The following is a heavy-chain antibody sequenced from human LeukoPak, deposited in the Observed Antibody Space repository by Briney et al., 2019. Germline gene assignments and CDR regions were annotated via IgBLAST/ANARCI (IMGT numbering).Heavy chain of an antibody. V-gene: IGHV3-30*02. CDR3: AKGGEYYYDSSGYDY. CDR2: IRYDGSNK. Sequence: GSLRLSCAASGFTFSSYGMHWVRQAPGKGLEWVAFIRYDGSNKYYADSVKGRFTISRDNSKNTLYLQMNSLRAEDTAVYYCAKGGEYYYDSSGYDYWGQGTLVTVSS. J-gene: IGHJ4*02. CDR1: GFTFSSYG. D-gene: IGHD3-22*01.